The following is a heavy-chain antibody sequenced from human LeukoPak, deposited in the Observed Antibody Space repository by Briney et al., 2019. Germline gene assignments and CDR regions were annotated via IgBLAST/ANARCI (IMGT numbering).Heavy chain of an antibody. D-gene: IGHD1-26*01. CDR2: VHRGGST. J-gene: IGHJ4*02. V-gene: IGHV4-34*01. CDR3: ARGHLRSGDFLGFDA. CDR1: GGPFSDHS. Sequence: SETLSLTCAVYGGPFSDHSWSWIRQRPGTGLEWIGEVHRGGSTNYTPSLKSRVTISIDTSKNQFSLPMKSATAADTSLYYCARGHLRSGDFLGFDAWGQGTLVTVSS.